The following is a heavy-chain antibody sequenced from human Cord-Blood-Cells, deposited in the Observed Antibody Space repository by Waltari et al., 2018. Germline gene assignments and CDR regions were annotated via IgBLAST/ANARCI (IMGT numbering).Heavy chain of an antibody. Sequence: QVQLVQSGAEVKKPGASVKVSCKASGYTFTSYDINWVRQATGQGLEWMGWMNPNSGNTGYSQKCQGRVTMTRNTAISTAYMGLSSLRSEERAVCYCARAYCSSTSCYFDYWGQGTLVTVSS. CDR2: MNPNSGNT. V-gene: IGHV1-8*01. D-gene: IGHD2-2*01. J-gene: IGHJ4*02. CDR1: GYTFTSYD. CDR3: ARAYCSSTSCYFDY.